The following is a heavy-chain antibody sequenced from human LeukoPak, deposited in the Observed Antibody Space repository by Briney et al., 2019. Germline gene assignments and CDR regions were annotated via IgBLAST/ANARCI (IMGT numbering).Heavy chain of an antibody. V-gene: IGHV3-20*04. Sequence: GGSLRLSCATSGFTFDDYGMNWVRQAPGKGLEWISGIHWSGDTTNYAASVEGRFTIYRDNAKNSLYLQMNSLRAEDTALYYCARGLRYYYYYYMDVWGKGTTVTVSS. CDR3: ARGLRYYYYYYMDV. J-gene: IGHJ6*03. CDR2: IHWSGDTT. CDR1: GFTFDDYG. D-gene: IGHD3-9*01.